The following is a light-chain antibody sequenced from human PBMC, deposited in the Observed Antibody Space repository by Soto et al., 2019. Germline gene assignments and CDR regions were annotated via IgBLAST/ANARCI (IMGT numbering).Light chain of an antibody. Sequence: EIVLTQSPATLSLSPGERATLSCRASQSVSIYLAWYQHKPGQAPRLLIYDASNRAAGIPARFSGRGSGTDFTLAISSLDTEDFAVYYCQQRGNWPRAFGQGTKVEIQ. CDR3: QQRGNWPRA. CDR1: QSVSIY. CDR2: DAS. V-gene: IGKV3-11*01. J-gene: IGKJ1*01.